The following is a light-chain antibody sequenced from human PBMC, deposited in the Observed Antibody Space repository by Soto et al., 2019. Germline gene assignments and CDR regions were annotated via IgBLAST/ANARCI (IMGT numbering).Light chain of an antibody. CDR1: SSNIGSNT. CDR2: SDN. V-gene: IGLV1-44*01. Sequence: QSVLTQSPSASGTPGQRVTISCSGSSSNIGSNTVNWYHQLPGTAPKLLIYSDNQRPSGVPDRFSGSKSGTSASLAISGLQSDDEADSYCAAWDASLNGYVFASGTKVTVL. CDR3: AAWDASLNGYV. J-gene: IGLJ1*01.